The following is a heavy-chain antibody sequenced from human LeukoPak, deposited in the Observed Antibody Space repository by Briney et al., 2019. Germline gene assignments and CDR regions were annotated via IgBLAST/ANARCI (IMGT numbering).Heavy chain of an antibody. V-gene: IGHV4-34*01. D-gene: IGHD1-26*01. CDR1: GGSFSGYY. CDR2: INHSGST. CDR3: ARVEYSGSYSP. Sequence: SETLSLTCDVYGGSFSGYYWSWIRQPPEKGLEWIGEINHSGSTDYNPSPKSRVTISVDTSKNQFSLKLSSVTAADTAVYYCARVEYSGSYSPWGQGTLVTVSS. J-gene: IGHJ5*02.